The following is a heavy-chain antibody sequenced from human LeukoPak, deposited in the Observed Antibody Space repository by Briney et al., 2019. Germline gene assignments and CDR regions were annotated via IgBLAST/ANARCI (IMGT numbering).Heavy chain of an antibody. J-gene: IGHJ5*02. CDR1: GFTFSSYA. V-gene: IGHV3-23*01. CDR2: ISGSGGCT. CDR3: AKMLRVIVGATAWFDP. Sequence: PGGSLRLSCAASGFTFSSYAMSWVRQAPGKGLEWVSSISGSGGCTYYADSVKGRFTISRDNSKNTLYLQMNSLRAEDTAIYYCAKMLRVIVGATAWFDPWGQGTLVTVSS. D-gene: IGHD1-26*01.